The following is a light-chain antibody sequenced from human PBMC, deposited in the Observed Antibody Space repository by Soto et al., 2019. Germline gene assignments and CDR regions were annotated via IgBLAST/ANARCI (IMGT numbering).Light chain of an antibody. J-gene: IGLJ3*02. CDR1: NSDVGGYNY. CDR3: SSYTSDSTWV. V-gene: IGLV2-14*01. Sequence: QSALTQPASVSGSPGQSITFSCTGTNSDVGGYNYVSWYQQYPGKAPKLMIYEVSNRPSGVSNRFSGFKSGSTASLTISGLQAEDEADYYCSSYTSDSTWVFGGGTKVTVL. CDR2: EVS.